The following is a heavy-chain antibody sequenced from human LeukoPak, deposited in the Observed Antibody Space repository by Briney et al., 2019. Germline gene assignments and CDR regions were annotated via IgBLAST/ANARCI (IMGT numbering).Heavy chain of an antibody. CDR3: ARGGTYDI. J-gene: IGHJ3*02. V-gene: IGHV3-7*01. CDR2: MKQDGSQK. Sequence: PGGSLRLSCVASGFTFSRYWMTWFRQAPGKGLEWVANMKQDGSQKNYVDSVKGRFIISRDNAKKSLYLQMNSLRGEDTAVYYCARGGTYDIWGQGTRVTVSS. CDR1: GFTFSRYW.